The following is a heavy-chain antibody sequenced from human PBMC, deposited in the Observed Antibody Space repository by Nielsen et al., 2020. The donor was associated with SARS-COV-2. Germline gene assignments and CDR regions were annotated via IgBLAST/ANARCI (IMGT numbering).Heavy chain of an antibody. Sequence: SETLSLTCTVSGGSISSSSYYWGWIRQPPGKGLEWIGSIHYSGSTYYNPSLKSRVTISVDTSKNQFSLKLSSVAAADTAVYYCARRITMVRGGVRQNYFDYWGQGTLVTVSS. D-gene: IGHD3-10*01. CDR2: IHYSGST. V-gene: IGHV4-39*01. CDR1: GGSISSSSYY. J-gene: IGHJ4*02. CDR3: ARRITMVRGGVRQNYFDY.